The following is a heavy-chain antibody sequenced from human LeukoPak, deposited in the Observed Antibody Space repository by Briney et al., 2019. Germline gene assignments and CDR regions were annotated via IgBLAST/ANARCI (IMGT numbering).Heavy chain of an antibody. V-gene: IGHV3-23*01. CDR3: AKASKISGSPLNY. J-gene: IGHJ4*02. Sequence: GGSLRLSCAASGFTFSSYAMSWVRQAPGKGLEWVSAISGSGGSTYYADSVKGRFTISRDKSKNTLYLQMNSLRAEDTAVYYCAKASKISGSPLNYWGQGTLVTVSS. D-gene: IGHD1-26*01. CDR1: GFTFSSYA. CDR2: ISGSGGST.